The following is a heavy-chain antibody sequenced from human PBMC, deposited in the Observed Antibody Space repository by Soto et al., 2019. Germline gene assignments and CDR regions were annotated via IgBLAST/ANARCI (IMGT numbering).Heavy chain of an antibody. CDR1: GFTFRNHD. J-gene: IGHJ4*02. Sequence: QVQLVESGGGVVQPGRSLRLSCAASGFTFRNHDMHWVRQAPGKGLEWVGLIWYDGTSKYYADSVKGRFTISRDNSKNTLYLEMNSLRVEDTAIYYCAREQGVVIIKDHWGQGTLVTVSS. D-gene: IGHD6-6*01. CDR2: IWYDGTSK. CDR3: AREQGVVIIKDH. V-gene: IGHV3-33*08.